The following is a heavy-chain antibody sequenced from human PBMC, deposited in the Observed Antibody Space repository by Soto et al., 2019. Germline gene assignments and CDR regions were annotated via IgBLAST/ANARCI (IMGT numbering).Heavy chain of an antibody. J-gene: IGHJ4*02. CDR3: ANGRYFGSGSYCPDLDF. V-gene: IGHV3-30*18. CDR2: ISYHGRNK. D-gene: IGHD3-10*01. Sequence: QVQLVESGGGVVQPGRSLRLSCAASTFTFSAYDMHWARQAPGRGLEWVASISYHGRNKYYADSVKGRFTISRDNSKNTLNLQMDSLRAEDTAVYYCANGRYFGSGSYCPDLDFWGQGTLVTVSS. CDR1: TFTFSAYD.